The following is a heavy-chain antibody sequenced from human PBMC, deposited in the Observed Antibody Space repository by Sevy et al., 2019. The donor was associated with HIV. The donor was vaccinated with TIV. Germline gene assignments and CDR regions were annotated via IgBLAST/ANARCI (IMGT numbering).Heavy chain of an antibody. D-gene: IGHD6-6*01. CDR1: GFTFSSYS. J-gene: IGHJ5*02. Sequence: GGSLRLSCAASGFTFSSYSMNWVRQAPGKGLEWVSSISSSSSYIYYADSVKGRFTISRDNAKNSLYLQMNSLRAEDTAVYYCARGLEDIAARPGNWFDPWGQGTLVTVSS. CDR3: ARGLEDIAARPGNWFDP. V-gene: IGHV3-21*01. CDR2: ISSSSSYI.